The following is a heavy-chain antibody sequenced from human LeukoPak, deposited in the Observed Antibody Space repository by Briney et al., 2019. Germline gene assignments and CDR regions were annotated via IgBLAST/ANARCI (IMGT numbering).Heavy chain of an antibody. CDR2: VHYSGST. CDR3: ARGGAAGHNYYYYGMDV. V-gene: IGHV4-59*01. J-gene: IGHJ6*02. D-gene: IGHD6-13*01. CDR1: GGSLSTYY. Sequence: SETLSLTCTVSGGSLSTYYWSWIRQPPGKGLEWIGYVHYSGSTNYNPSLKSRVTISVDTSKNQFSLKLSSVTAADKAVYYCARGGAAGHNYYYYGMDVWGQGTTVTVSS.